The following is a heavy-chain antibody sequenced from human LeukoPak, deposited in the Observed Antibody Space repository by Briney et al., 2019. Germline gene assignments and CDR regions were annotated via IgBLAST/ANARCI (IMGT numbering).Heavy chain of an antibody. CDR3: ARASAEGIAAHLDAFDI. V-gene: IGHV1-2*02. D-gene: IGHD6-13*01. CDR1: GYTFTGYY. CDR2: INPNSGGT. J-gene: IGHJ3*02. Sequence: GASVKVSCKASGYTFTGYYMHWVRQAPGQGLEWMGWINPNSGGTNYAQKFQGRVTMTRDTSISTAYMELSRLRSDDTAVYYCARASAEGIAAHLDAFDIWGQGTMVTVSS.